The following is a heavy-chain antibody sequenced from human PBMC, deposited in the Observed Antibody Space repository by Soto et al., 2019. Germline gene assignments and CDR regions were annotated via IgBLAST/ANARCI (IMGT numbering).Heavy chain of an antibody. D-gene: IGHD2-2*01. V-gene: IGHV3-30*18. CDR2: ISYDGSNK. Sequence: PGGSLRLSCAASGFTFSSYGMHWVRQAPGKGLEWVAVISYDGSNKYYADSVKGRFTISRDNSKNTLYLQMNSLRAEDTAVYYCAKNGYCSSTSCQRYYYYGMDVWGQGTTVTVSS. CDR3: AKNGYCSSTSCQRYYYYGMDV. CDR1: GFTFSSYG. J-gene: IGHJ6*02.